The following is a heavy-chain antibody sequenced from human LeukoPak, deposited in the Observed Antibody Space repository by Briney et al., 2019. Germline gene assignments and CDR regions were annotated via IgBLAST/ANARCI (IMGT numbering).Heavy chain of an antibody. Sequence: ASVKVSCTASGYTFTGYYMHWVRQAPGQRLEWMGWINPNSGGTNYAQKFQGWVTMTRDTSISTAYMELSRLRSDDTAVYYCARDSGGSHDAFDIWGQGTMVTVSS. J-gene: IGHJ3*02. CDR1: GYTFTGYY. D-gene: IGHD2-15*01. V-gene: IGHV1-2*04. CDR2: INPNSGGT. CDR3: ARDSGGSHDAFDI.